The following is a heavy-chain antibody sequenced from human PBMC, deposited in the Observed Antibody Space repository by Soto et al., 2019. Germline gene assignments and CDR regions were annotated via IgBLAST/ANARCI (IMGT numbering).Heavy chain of an antibody. CDR1: GFTFSSYA. V-gene: IGHV3-23*01. D-gene: IGHD1-1*01. Sequence: EVQLLESGGGLVQPGGSLRLSCAASGFTFSSYAMSWVRQAPGKGLEWVSAISGSGASTYYADSVKGRFTISRDNSENTLYVQMNSLRAEDTALYYCAKDARSHWNTCHYNDAFDIWGQGTMVTVSS. J-gene: IGHJ3*02. CDR2: ISGSGAST. CDR3: AKDARSHWNTCHYNDAFDI.